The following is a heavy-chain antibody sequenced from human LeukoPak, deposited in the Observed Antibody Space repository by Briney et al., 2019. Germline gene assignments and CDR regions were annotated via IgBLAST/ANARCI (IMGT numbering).Heavy chain of an antibody. CDR2: ISYDGSNK. Sequence: GGSLRLSCAASGFTFSSYGMHWVRQAPGKGLEWVAVISYDGSNKYYADSVKGRFTISRDNSKNTLYLQMNSLRAEDTAVYYCAKDLTPLYYYDSSGYYYGYYFDYWGQGTLVTVSS. CDR3: AKDLTPLYYYDSSGYYYGYYFDY. D-gene: IGHD3-22*01. V-gene: IGHV3-30*18. CDR1: GFTFSSYG. J-gene: IGHJ4*02.